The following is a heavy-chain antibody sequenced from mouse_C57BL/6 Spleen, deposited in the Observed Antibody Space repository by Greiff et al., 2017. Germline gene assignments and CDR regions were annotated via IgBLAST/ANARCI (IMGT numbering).Heavy chain of an antibody. V-gene: IGHV1-26*01. Sequence: EVQLQQSGPELVKPGASVKISCKASGYTFTDYYMNWVKQSHGKSLEWIGDINPNNCGTSYNQKFKGKATLTVDKSSSTAYMELRSLTSEDSAVYYCARRYYDYEIAWFAYWGQGTLVTVSA. J-gene: IGHJ3*01. CDR3: ARRYYDYEIAWFAY. D-gene: IGHD2-4*01. CDR1: GYTFTDYY. CDR2: INPNNCGT.